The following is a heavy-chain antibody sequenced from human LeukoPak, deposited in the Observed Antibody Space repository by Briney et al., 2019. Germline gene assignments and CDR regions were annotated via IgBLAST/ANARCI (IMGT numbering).Heavy chain of an antibody. V-gene: IGHV4-4*07. J-gene: IGHJ6*03. CDR2: ILTGGTT. D-gene: IGHD2-21*01. CDR3: ARVFDRDV. CDR1: GGSISGSY. Sequence: PSETLSLTCTVSGGSISGSYWSWIRQPAGEGLEWIGRILTGGTTHYNPSLKSRVTMSVDTSKNQFSLRLSSVTAADTAVYYCARVFDRDVWGKGTTVTVSS.